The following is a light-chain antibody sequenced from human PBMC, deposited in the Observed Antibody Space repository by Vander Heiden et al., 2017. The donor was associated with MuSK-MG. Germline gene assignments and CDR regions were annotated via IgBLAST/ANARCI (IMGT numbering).Light chain of an antibody. CDR3: QQYYSTPRT. Sequence: DIVMTQSPDSLAASLGDRATINCKSSQSVLASSNNKNYLAWYQQKPGQAPKLLIYWASTRECGVPDRFSGSGSGTDFTLTISSLQAEDVAVYYCQQYYSTPRTFGGGTKVEIK. V-gene: IGKV4-1*01. CDR2: WAS. J-gene: IGKJ4*01. CDR1: QSVLASSNNKNY.